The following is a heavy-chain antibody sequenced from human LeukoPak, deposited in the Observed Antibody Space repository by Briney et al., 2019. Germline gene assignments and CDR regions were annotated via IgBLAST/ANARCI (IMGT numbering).Heavy chain of an antibody. CDR3: AKGQVSAALVRFDY. Sequence: PGGSLRLSCVASGFTFTSYGMSWVRQAPGKGLEWVSTMSGSGGSTYNADSVKGRFTISRDNSKNTLYLQMNSLRAEDTAVYYCAKGQVSAALVRFDYWGQGTLVTVSS. D-gene: IGHD5/OR15-5a*01. V-gene: IGHV3-23*01. CDR2: MSGSGGST. J-gene: IGHJ4*02. CDR1: GFTFTSYG.